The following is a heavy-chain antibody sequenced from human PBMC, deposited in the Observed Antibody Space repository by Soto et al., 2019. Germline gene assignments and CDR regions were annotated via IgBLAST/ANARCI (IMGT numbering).Heavy chain of an antibody. CDR3: GRGFGGTN. Sequence: EVQLVESGGGLVQPGGSLRLSCAASGFTFNNYYMVWVRQAPGRGLEWVANINQDGSAKYYVDSVKGRFTISRDNAKSPLYLQMNCLRAEDTATYYCGRGFGGTNWGQGSLVTVSS. CDR2: INQDGSAK. D-gene: IGHD1-1*01. CDR1: GFTFNNYY. J-gene: IGHJ4*02. V-gene: IGHV3-7*05.